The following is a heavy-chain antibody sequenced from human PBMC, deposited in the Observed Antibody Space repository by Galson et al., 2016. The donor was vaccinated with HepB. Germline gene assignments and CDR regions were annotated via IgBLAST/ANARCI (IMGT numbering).Heavy chain of an antibody. D-gene: IGHD2-2*02. V-gene: IGHV4-61*01. CDR2: ISDSEST. J-gene: IGHJ6*02. CDR3: AKDEGFYNGMDF. Sequence: LSLTCAVSGGSVSSASHYWSWVRQPTGKGLEWIGYISDSESTNYNPSLKGRVTISLDRSKNQFSLRLNSVIAADTAVYYCAKDEGFYNGMDFWGQGTTVTVSS. CDR1: GGSVSSASHY.